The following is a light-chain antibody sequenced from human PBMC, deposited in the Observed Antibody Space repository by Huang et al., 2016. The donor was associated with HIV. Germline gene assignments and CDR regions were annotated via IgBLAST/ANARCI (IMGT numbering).Light chain of an antibody. V-gene: IGKV3-11*01. CDR1: QSVSSY. Sequence: EIVLTQSPAPLSLSPGERATLSCRASQSVSSYLAWYQQKPGQAPRLLIYDASHRATGIPARFSGSGSGTDFTLTISSLEPEDLAVYYCQQRGNWPQTFGQGTKVEIK. J-gene: IGKJ1*01. CDR2: DAS. CDR3: QQRGNWPQT.